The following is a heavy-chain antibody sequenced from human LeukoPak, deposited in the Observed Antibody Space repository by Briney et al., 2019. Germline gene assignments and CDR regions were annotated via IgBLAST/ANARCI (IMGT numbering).Heavy chain of an antibody. V-gene: IGHV4-30-2*01. CDR3: AREGDGDYSNAFDI. CDR1: GGSISSGGYS. Sequence: PSETLSLTCAVSGGSISSGGYSWSWIRQPPGRGLEWIGYIYHSGSTYYHPSLKSRVTISVDRSKNQFSRKLSSVTAADTAVYYWAREGDGDYSNAFDIWGQGTMVTVSS. CDR2: IYHSGST. D-gene: IGHD4-17*01. J-gene: IGHJ3*02.